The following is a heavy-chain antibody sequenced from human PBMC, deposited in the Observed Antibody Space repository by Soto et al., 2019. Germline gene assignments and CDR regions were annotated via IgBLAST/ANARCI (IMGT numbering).Heavy chain of an antibody. J-gene: IGHJ6*03. CDR1: GGSISSSSYY. D-gene: IGHD1-26*01. Sequence: SETLSLTCTVSGGSISSSSYYWGWIRQPPGKGLEWIGSIYYSGSTYYNPSLKSRVTISVDTSKNQFSLKLSSVTAADTAVYYCARHVSTWDYYYYMDVWGKGTTVTVSS. CDR2: IYYSGST. CDR3: ARHVSTWDYYYYMDV. V-gene: IGHV4-39*01.